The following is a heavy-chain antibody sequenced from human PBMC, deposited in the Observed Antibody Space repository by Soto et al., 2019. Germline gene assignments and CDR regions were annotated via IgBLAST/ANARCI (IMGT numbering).Heavy chain of an antibody. CDR2: INHSGST. Sequence: SETLSLTCAVYGGSFSGYYWSWIRQPPGKGLEWIGEINHSGSTNYNPSLKSRVTISVDTSKNQFSLKLSSVTAADTAVYYCARSDGRYWGQGTLVTVSS. V-gene: IGHV4-34*01. CDR3: ARSDGRY. CDR1: GGSFSGYY. J-gene: IGHJ4*02.